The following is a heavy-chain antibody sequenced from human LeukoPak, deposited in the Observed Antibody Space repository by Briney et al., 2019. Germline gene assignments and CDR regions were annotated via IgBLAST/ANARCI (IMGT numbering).Heavy chain of an antibody. CDR1: GGSISSSSYY. Sequence: SETLSLTCTVSGGSISSSSYYWAWIRQPPGKALEWIGTINYSGNTHYTPSLKSRVTISLDTSKNQFSLKVSSVTAADTAVYYCARVSWGSSLDYWGQGTLVTVSS. CDR3: ARVSWGSSLDY. D-gene: IGHD7-27*01. J-gene: IGHJ4*02. CDR2: INYSGNT. V-gene: IGHV4-39*07.